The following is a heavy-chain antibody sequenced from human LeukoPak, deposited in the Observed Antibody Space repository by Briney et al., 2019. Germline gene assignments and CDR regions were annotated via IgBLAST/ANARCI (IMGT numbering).Heavy chain of an antibody. Sequence: GASVKVSCKTSGYTFTSYYMHWVRQAPGQGLEWMGIINPSGGSTSYAQKFQGRVTMARDTSTSTVYMELSSLRSEDTAVYYCARALGYCSSTSCYAFDTFTYYMDVWGKGTTVTISS. CDR2: INPSGGST. V-gene: IGHV1-46*01. CDR3: ARALGYCSSTSCYAFDTFTYYMDV. D-gene: IGHD2-2*01. J-gene: IGHJ6*03. CDR1: GYTFTSYY.